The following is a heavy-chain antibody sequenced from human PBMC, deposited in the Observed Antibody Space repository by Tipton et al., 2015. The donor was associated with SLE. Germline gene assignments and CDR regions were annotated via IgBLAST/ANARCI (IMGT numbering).Heavy chain of an antibody. V-gene: IGHV3-48*03. J-gene: IGHJ1*01. Sequence: GSLRLSCGVSGFTFSSYWMSWVRQAPGKGLEWVSYISSSGSTIYYADSVKGRFTISRDNAKNSLYLQMNSLRAEDTAVYYCARVRSSSWYVEYFQHWGQGTLVTVSS. CDR3: ARVRSSSWYVEYFQH. D-gene: IGHD6-13*01. CDR2: ISSSGSTI. CDR1: GFTFSSYW.